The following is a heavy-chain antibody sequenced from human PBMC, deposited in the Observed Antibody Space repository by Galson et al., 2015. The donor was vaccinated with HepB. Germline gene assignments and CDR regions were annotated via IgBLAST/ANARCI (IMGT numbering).Heavy chain of an antibody. CDR2: ISGSGGST. CDR3: AKEEFARGGYSYGYLPCSGIDY. D-gene: IGHD5-18*01. CDR1: GFTFSSYA. J-gene: IGHJ4*02. Sequence: SLRLSCAASGFTFSSYAMSWVRQAPGKGLEWVSAISGSGGSTYYADSVKGRFTISRDNSKNTLYLQMNSLRAEDTAVYYCAKEEFARGGYSYGYLPCSGIDYWGQGTLVTVSS. V-gene: IGHV3-23*01.